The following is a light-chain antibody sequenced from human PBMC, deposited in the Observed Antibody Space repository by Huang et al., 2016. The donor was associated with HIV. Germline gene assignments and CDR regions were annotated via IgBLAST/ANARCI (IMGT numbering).Light chain of an antibody. CDR3: QQYNNWPPSIT. V-gene: IGKV3-15*01. J-gene: IGKJ5*01. Sequence: EIVVTQSPATLSVSPGERATLSCRASQSVSSNLAWYQQKPGQAPRLLIYDASTRATGFPARFSGSGSGTEFTLTISSLQSEDFALYYCQQYNNWPPSITFGQGTRLVIK. CDR2: DAS. CDR1: QSVSSN.